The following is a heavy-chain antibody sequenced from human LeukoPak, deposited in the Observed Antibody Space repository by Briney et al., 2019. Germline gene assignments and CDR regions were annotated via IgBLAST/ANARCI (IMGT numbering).Heavy chain of an antibody. CDR1: GGSISSGDYY. D-gene: IGHD3-3*01. J-gene: IGHJ6*02. Sequence: PSETLSLTCTVSGGSISSGDYYWSWIRQPPGKGLEWIGYIYYSGSTYYNPSLKSRVTISVDTSKNQFSLKLSSVTVADTAVYYCASAYYDFWSGSPSYGMDVWGQGTTVTVSS. V-gene: IGHV4-30-4*01. CDR3: ASAYYDFWSGSPSYGMDV. CDR2: IYYSGST.